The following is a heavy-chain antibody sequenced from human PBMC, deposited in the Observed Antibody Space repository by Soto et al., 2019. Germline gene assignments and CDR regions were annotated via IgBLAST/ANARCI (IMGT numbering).Heavy chain of an antibody. Sequence: ASVKVSCKASGYTFTSYGISWVRQAPGQGLEWMGGISPYNGNTNYAQKLQGGVTMTTDESTSTAYMELSSLRSEDTAVYYCARSGYSSGRFDYWGQGTLVTVSS. D-gene: IGHD5-18*01. V-gene: IGHV1-18*04. CDR1: GYTFTSYG. J-gene: IGHJ4*02. CDR3: ARSGYSSGRFDY. CDR2: ISPYNGNT.